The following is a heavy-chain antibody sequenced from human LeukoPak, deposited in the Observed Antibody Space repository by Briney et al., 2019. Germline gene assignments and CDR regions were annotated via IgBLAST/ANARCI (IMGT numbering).Heavy chain of an antibody. Sequence: PGRSLRLSCAAPGIPFSSFGMHWLRQAPGKGLEWVAVIRFDGSDKYYVDSVKGRFTISRDNSKNTVFLQMNSLRAEDTAVYYCVRGLLSLSSGHNYGDYWGQGTLVTVSS. V-gene: IGHV3-33*01. CDR3: VRGLLSLSSGHNYGDY. CDR1: GIPFSSFG. J-gene: IGHJ4*02. D-gene: IGHD3-22*01. CDR2: IRFDGSDK.